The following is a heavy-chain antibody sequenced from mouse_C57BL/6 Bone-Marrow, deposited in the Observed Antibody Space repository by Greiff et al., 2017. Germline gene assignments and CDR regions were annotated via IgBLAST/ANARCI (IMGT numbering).Heavy chain of an antibody. CDR3: ARDRAPSIYYGNSYYAMDY. CDR1: GFTFSSYA. Sequence: EVMLVESGGGLVKPGGSLKLSCAASGFTFSSYAMSWVRQTPEKRLEWVATISDGGSYTYYPDNVKGRFTISRDNAKNNLYLQMSHLKSEDTAMYYCARDRAPSIYYGNSYYAMDYWGQGTSVTVSS. J-gene: IGHJ4*01. V-gene: IGHV5-4*01. D-gene: IGHD2-1*01. CDR2: ISDGGSYT.